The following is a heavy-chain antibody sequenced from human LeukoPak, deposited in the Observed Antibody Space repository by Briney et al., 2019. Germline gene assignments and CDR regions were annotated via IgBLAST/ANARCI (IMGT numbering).Heavy chain of an antibody. CDR2: IRSKAYGGTQ. J-gene: IGHJ6*03. D-gene: IGHD3-10*01. Sequence: TGGSLRLSCTASGFTFGDYAMSWVRQAPGKGLEWVAFIRSKAYGGTQEYAASVKGRFTISRDDSKSIAYLQMNSLKTEDTAVYYCTRVPRITMVRGAQPLYYYYYMDVWGKGTTVTISS. CDR3: TRVPRITMVRGAQPLYYYYYMDV. CDR1: GFTFGDYA. V-gene: IGHV3-49*04.